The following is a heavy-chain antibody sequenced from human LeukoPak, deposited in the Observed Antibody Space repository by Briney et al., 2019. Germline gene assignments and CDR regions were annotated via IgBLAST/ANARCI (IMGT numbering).Heavy chain of an antibody. Sequence: GGSLRLSCAASGFTFSTYSMNWVRQAPGNGLEWVSYIGANSAIFHADSVKGRFTISRDNAKNSLSLQMNSLRDDDTALYYCAREGYYGAFDIWGQGTMVTVSS. CDR1: GFTFSTYS. J-gene: IGHJ3*02. CDR3: AREGYYGAFDI. CDR2: IGANSAI. V-gene: IGHV3-48*02. D-gene: IGHD3-10*01.